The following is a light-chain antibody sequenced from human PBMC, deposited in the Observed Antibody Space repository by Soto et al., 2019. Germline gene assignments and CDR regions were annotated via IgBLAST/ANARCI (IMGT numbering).Light chain of an antibody. V-gene: IGKV3-15*01. CDR2: GPS. CDR3: QQYNNWPRWT. CDR1: QSVTNN. J-gene: IGKJ1*01. Sequence: EIVMTQSPATLYVAPGDTATLSCRASQSVTNNLALYQQKPGQAPRLLISGPSTRATGIPARFSGRGAGTEFTLTSSSLQSEDVAVYYCQQYNNWPRWTFGLGTKVDI.